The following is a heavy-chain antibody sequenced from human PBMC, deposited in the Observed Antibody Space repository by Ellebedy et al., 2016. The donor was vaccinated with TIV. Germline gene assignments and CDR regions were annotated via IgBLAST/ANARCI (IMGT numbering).Heavy chain of an antibody. Sequence: GESLKISXAASGFTFSNYWMHWVRQAPVKGLVWVSRIKSDGSGTTYADSVKGRFTISRDNAKNTMYLQMNSLRAEDTAVYYCARGTGSDQLRFGMDVWGQGTTVTVS. CDR3: ARGTGSDQLRFGMDV. J-gene: IGHJ6*02. CDR1: GFTFSNYW. CDR2: IKSDGSGT. V-gene: IGHV3-74*01. D-gene: IGHD3/OR15-3a*01.